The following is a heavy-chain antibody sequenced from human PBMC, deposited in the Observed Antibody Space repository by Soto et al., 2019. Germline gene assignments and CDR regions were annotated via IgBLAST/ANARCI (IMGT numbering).Heavy chain of an antibody. CDR2: IIPIFGTA. Sequence: QVQLVQSGAEVKKPGSSVKVSCKASGGTFSSYAISWVRQAPGQGLEWMGGIIPIFGTANYAQKFQGRVTITAVESSGTADMGLSSLRSEDTVLYYWPTGGRSSGYYYYGMDVWGHGTTVTVSS. CDR1: GGTFSSYA. V-gene: IGHV1-69*01. J-gene: IGHJ6*02. CDR3: PTGGRSSGYYYYGMDV. D-gene: IGHD3-10*01.